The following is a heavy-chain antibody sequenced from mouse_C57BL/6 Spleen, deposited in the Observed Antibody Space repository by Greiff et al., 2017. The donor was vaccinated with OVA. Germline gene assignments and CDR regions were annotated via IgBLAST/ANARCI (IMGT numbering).Heavy chain of an antibody. CDR3: ARSGNPGDRGDWFAY. V-gene: IGHV1-55*01. D-gene: IGHD2-14*01. J-gene: IGHJ3*01. CDR2: IYPGSGST. Sequence: QVQLQQPGAELVKPGASVKMSCKASGYTFTSYWITWVKQRPGQGLEWIGDIYPGSGSTNYNEKFKSKATLTVDTSPSTAYMQLSSLTSEDSAVYYCARSGNPGDRGDWFAYWGQGTLVTVSA. CDR1: GYTFTSYW.